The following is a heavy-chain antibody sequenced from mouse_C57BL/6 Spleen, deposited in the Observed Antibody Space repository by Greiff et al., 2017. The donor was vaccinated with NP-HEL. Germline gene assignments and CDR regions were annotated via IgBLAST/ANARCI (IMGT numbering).Heavy chain of an antibody. V-gene: IGHV1-54*01. CDR1: GYAFTNYL. Sequence: LQESGAELVRPGTSVKVSCKASGYAFTNYLIEWVKQRPGQGLEWNGVINPGSGGTKYNEKFKGKATLTADKSSSTAYMQLSRLTSEDSAVYIWARSDSSDWGQGTLVTVSA. D-gene: IGHD3-2*02. CDR2: INPGSGGT. J-gene: IGHJ3*01. CDR3: ARSDSSD.